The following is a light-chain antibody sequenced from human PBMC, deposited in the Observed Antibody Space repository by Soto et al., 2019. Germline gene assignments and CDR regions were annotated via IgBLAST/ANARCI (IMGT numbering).Light chain of an antibody. CDR2: KAS. J-gene: IGKJ1*01. CDR1: QSISSW. Sequence: DIQMTQSPSTLSASVGDRVTITCRASQSISSWLAWYQQKPGKAPNLLIHKASTLLSGVPSRFSGSGSGTEFTLTISSLHPDDFATYYCQQYNIHRAWTFGQGTKVEIK. CDR3: QQYNIHRAWT. V-gene: IGKV1-5*03.